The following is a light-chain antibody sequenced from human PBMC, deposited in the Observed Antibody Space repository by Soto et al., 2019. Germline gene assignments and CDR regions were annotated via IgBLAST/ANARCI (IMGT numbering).Light chain of an antibody. CDR1: SSNIGSNF. CDR3: GAWDTSLGAGV. Sequence: QSVLTQPPSVSVAPGQKVTISCSGSSSNIGSNFVSWYQQLPGTAPKVLLYDNNKRPSGIPDRFSGSKSGTSATLGIAGLQTGDEADYYCGAWDTSLGAGVFGGGTKLTVL. CDR2: DNN. J-gene: IGLJ2*01. V-gene: IGLV1-51*01.